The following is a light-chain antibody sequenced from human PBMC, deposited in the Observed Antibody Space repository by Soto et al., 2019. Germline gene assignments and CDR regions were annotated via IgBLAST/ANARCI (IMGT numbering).Light chain of an antibody. CDR3: MQALQIPTT. J-gene: IGKJ2*01. CDR1: QSLLHTNGYNY. Sequence: DIVMTQSSPSLPVTPGEPASISCRSSQSLLHTNGYNYLDWYLQKPGQSPQLLIFLGSNRASGVPDRFSGSGSGTDFTLKINRVEAEDVGVYYCMQALQIPTTFGQGTKLEIK. CDR2: LGS. V-gene: IGKV2-28*01.